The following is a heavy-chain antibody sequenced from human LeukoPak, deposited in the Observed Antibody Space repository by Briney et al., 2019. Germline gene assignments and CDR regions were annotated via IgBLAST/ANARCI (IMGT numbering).Heavy chain of an antibody. CDR3: ARARNNYDESGYSALDH. J-gene: IGHJ4*02. D-gene: IGHD3-3*01. CDR2: IGDST. V-gene: IGHV3-23*01. Sequence: PGGSLRLSCAASGFTFSSYAMSWVRQAPGKGLEWVSVIGDSTFYEGSVKGRFTISRDNSKNTLYLQMDSLRAEDTAMFYCARARNNYDESGYSALDHWGQGTLATVSS. CDR1: GFTFSSYA.